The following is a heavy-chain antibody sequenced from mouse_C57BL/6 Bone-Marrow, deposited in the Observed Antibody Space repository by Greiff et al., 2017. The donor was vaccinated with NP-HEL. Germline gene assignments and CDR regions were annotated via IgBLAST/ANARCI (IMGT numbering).Heavy chain of an antibody. CDR1: GYTFTSYW. CDR3: AREEDFQAWFAY. V-gene: IGHV1-61*01. CDR2: IYPSDSET. J-gene: IGHJ3*01. Sequence: VQLQQPGAELVRPGSSVKLSCKASGYTFTSYWMDWVKQRPGQGLEWIGNIYPSDSETHYNQKFKDKATLTVDKSSSTAYMQLSSLTSEDSAVYYCAREEDFQAWFAYWGQGTLVTVSA.